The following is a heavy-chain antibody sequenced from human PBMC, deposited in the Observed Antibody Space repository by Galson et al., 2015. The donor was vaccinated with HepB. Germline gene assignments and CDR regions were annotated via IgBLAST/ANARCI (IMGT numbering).Heavy chain of an antibody. D-gene: IGHD4-23*01. V-gene: IGHV1-69*13. Sequence: SVKVSCKASGGTFSSYAISWVRQAPGQGLEWMGGIIPIFGTANYAQKFQGRVTITADESTSTAYMELSSLRSEDTAVYYCATVYGGNSGGPLGAFDIWGQGTMVTVSS. CDR1: GGTFSSYA. CDR2: IIPIFGTA. J-gene: IGHJ3*02. CDR3: ATVYGGNSGGPLGAFDI.